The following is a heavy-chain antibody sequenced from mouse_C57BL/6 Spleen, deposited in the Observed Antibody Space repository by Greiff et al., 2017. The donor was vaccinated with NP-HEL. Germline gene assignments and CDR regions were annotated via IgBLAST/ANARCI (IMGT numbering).Heavy chain of an antibody. J-gene: IGHJ3*01. CDR2: IDPSDSYT. CDR3: ARGGDYDPVAY. D-gene: IGHD2-4*01. V-gene: IGHV1-50*01. CDR1: GYTFTSYW. Sequence: QVQLKQPGAELVKPGASVKLSCKASGYTFTSYWMQWVKQRPGQGLEWIGEIDPSDSYTNYNQKFKGKATLTVDTSSSTAYMQLSSLTSEDSAVYYCARGGDYDPVAYWGQGTLVTVSA.